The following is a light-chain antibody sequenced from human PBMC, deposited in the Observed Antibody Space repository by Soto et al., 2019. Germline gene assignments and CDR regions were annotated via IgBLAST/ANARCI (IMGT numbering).Light chain of an antibody. J-gene: IGKJ1*01. CDR3: QQYGSSPRT. CDR2: GAS. V-gene: IGKV3-20*01. CDR1: QSVSSSY. Sequence: EIVLTQSPGTLSLSPGERATLSCRASQSVSSSYLAWYQQKPGQAPRLLIYGASSRATGIPDRFSGSGSGTVFTLTICRLEPEDFVVYYCQQYGSSPRTFGQGTKVDIK.